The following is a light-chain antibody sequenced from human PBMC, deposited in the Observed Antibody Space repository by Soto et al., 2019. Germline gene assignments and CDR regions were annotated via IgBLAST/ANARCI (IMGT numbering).Light chain of an antibody. Sequence: QAVVTQEPSFSVSPGGTVTLTCGLSSGSVSTSYYPSWYQQTPGQAPRTLIYSTNTRSSGVPDRFSGSILGNKAALTITGAQADDESDYYCVLXXXXXXXXXGGGTKLT. CDR1: SGSVSTSYY. CDR3: VLXXXXXXXX. V-gene: IGLV8-61*01. CDR2: STN. J-gene: IGLJ2*01.